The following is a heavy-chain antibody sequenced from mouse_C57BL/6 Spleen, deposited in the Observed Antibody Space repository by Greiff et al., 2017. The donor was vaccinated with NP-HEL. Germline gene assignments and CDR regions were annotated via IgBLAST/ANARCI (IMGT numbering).Heavy chain of an antibody. CDR3: TRSEYYGSSNAMDY. J-gene: IGHJ4*01. CDR1: GYTFTDYE. V-gene: IGHV1-15*01. D-gene: IGHD1-1*01. CDR2: IDPETGGT. Sequence: VQLQQSGAELVRPGASVTLSCKASGYTFTDYEMHWVKQTPVHGLEWIGAIDPETGGTAYNQKFKGKAILTADKSSSTAYMELRSLTSGDSAVYYCTRSEYYGSSNAMDYWGQGTSVTVSS.